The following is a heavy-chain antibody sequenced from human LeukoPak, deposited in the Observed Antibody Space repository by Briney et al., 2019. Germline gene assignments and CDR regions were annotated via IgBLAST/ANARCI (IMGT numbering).Heavy chain of an antibody. V-gene: IGHV4-34*01. J-gene: IGHJ6*02. CDR1: GGSFSGYY. CDR3: ARGRDYYGMDV. Sequence: KASETLSLTCAVYGGSFSGYYWSWIRQPPGKGLEWIGEINHSGSTNYNPSLKSRVTISVDTSKNQFSLKLSSVTAADTAVYYCARGRDYYGMDVWGQGTTVTVSS. CDR2: INHSGST.